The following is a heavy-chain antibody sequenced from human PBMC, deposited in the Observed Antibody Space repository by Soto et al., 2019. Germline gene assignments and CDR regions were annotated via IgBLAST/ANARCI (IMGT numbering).Heavy chain of an antibody. Sequence: QVQLQASGPGLVKPSQTLSLICTVSGGSISTGDFSWSWIRQHPGKGLEWIGDMYHSGSPYYNPSLKSRLTISVDPSKSQCPLRLSSVTAADTAVYYCARTRGNVVGLNLEDTYFDPWGQGTLVTVSS. CDR3: ARTRGNVVGLNLEDTYFDP. CDR1: GGSISTGDFS. V-gene: IGHV4-31*03. D-gene: IGHD2-21*01. J-gene: IGHJ5*02. CDR2: MYHSGSP.